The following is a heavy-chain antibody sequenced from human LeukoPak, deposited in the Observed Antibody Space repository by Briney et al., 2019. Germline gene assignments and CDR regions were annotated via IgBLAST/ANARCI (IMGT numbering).Heavy chain of an antibody. Sequence: TGGSLRLSCAASGFTFSNYWMHWVRQAPGKGLVWVSRIHGDGSSTTYADSVKGRFTVSRDNAKNTLYLQMNSLRADDTAVYYCVRDAWMASTPLDYWGHGTLVIVSS. V-gene: IGHV3-74*01. CDR3: VRDAWMASTPLDY. J-gene: IGHJ4*01. CDR1: GFTFSNYW. D-gene: IGHD5-24*01. CDR2: IHGDGSST.